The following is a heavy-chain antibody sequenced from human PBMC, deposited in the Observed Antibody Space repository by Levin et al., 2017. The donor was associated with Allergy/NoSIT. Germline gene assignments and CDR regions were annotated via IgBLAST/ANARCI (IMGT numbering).Heavy chain of an antibody. CDR3: TVWRIVVVPAASEESDY. J-gene: IGHJ4*02. CDR2: IKSKTDGGTT. Sequence: KPGGSLRLSCAASGFTFSNAWMSWVRQAPGKGLEWVGRIKSKTDGGTTDYAAPVKGRFTISRDDSKNTLYLQMNSLKTEDTAVYYCTVWRIVVVPAASEESDYWGQGTLVTVSS. V-gene: IGHV3-15*01. CDR1: GFTFSNAW. D-gene: IGHD2-2*01.